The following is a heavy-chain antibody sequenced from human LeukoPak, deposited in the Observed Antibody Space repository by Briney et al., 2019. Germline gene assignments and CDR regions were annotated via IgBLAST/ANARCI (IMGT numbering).Heavy chain of an antibody. CDR2: ISGSGGST. D-gene: IGHD3-10*01. CDR3: AKDLYGPGTFFDY. V-gene: IGHV3-23*01. J-gene: IGHJ4*02. CDR1: GFTFSSYA. Sequence: PGGSLRLSCAASGFTFSSYAMSWVRQAPGKGLEWVSAISGSGGSTYYADSVKGRFTISRDNSKNTLYLQMNSLGSEDTAIYFCAKDLYGPGTFFDYWGQGTLVTVSS.